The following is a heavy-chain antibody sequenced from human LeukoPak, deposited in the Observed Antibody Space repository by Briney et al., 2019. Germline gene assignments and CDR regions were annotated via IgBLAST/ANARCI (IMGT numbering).Heavy chain of an antibody. CDR3: AKRYAENVDY. J-gene: IGHJ4*02. V-gene: IGHV3-30*02. CDR1: GFSFSSYN. D-gene: IGHD2-8*01. CDR2: IRYDASTK. Sequence: GGSLRLSCAASGFSFSSYNMDWARQAPGKGLEWVAFIRYDASTKYYGDSVKGRFTISRDNSKSTLYLQMNSLSAEDTAVYYCAKRYAENVDYWGQGTLVAVSS.